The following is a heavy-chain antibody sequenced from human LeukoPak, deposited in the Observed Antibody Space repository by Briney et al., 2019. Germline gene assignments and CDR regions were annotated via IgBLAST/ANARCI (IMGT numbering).Heavy chain of an antibody. V-gene: IGHV1-69*05. CDR1: GGTFSSYA. J-gene: IGHJ6*03. D-gene: IGHD3-22*01. Sequence: ASVKVSCKASGGTFSSYAINWVRQAPGQGLEWVGRIIPIFGTANYAQKFQGRVTITTDESTSTAYMELSSLRSEDTAVHYCARGVSGYQGYYNMDVWDKGTTVTVSS. CDR3: ARGVSGYQGYYNMDV. CDR2: IIPIFGTA.